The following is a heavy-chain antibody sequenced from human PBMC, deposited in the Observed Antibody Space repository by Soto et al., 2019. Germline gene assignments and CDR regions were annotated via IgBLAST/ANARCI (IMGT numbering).Heavy chain of an antibody. J-gene: IGHJ3*02. CDR3: ARPTLLWFGDFDAFDI. CDR2: IYPGDSDT. CDR1: GYSFTSYW. Sequence: GESLKISCKGSGYSFTSYWIGWVRQMPGKGLEWMGIIYPGDSDTRYSPSFQGQVTISADKSISTAYLQRSSLKASDTAMYYCARPTLLWFGDFDAFDIWGQGTMVPVS. D-gene: IGHD3-10*01. V-gene: IGHV5-51*01.